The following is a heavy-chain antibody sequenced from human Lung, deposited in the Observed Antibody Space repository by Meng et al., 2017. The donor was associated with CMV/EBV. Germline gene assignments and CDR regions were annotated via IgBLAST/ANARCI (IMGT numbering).Heavy chain of an antibody. Sequence: GESLKISCAASGFTFSSYWMHWVRQAPGKGLEWVSRIDSDGSSTTYAESVNGRFTISRDNAKNTLFLQMISLRAEDTAVYYCTRDGDYYDATLHWGQGSLVTVSS. CDR2: IDSDGSST. CDR3: TRDGDYYDATLH. J-gene: IGHJ4*02. D-gene: IGHD3-16*01. V-gene: IGHV3-74*01. CDR1: GFTFSSYW.